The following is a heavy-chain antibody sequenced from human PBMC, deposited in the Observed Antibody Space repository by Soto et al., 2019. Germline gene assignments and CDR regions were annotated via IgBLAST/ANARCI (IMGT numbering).Heavy chain of an antibody. CDR2: INHSGST. CDR1: GGSISSRGYY. CDR3: ARDKITGLFDY. J-gene: IGHJ4*02. Sequence: SETLSLTYTVSGGSISSRGYYWGWIRQPPGTGLEWIGTINHSGSTNYNPSLKSRVTISVDTSKNQFSLKLTSVTAADTAVYYCARDKITGLFDYWGQGTLVTVSS. V-gene: IGHV4-39*07. D-gene: IGHD2-8*02.